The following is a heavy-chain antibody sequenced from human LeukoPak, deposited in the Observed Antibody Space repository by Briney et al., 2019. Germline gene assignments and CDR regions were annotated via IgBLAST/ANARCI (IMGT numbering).Heavy chain of an antibody. D-gene: IGHD4-17*01. CDR3: ARDVHGDYGSGWFDP. CDR1: GGTFNNSA. Sequence: ASVKVSCKTSGGTFNNSAISWVRQAPGQGLEWLGGIMPPFGTAGYAQKFQGRGTITKDESTRTVYLELTSLTSDDTAVYYCARDVHGDYGSGWFDPWGQGTLVSVSS. CDR2: IMPPFGTA. V-gene: IGHV1-69*05. J-gene: IGHJ5*02.